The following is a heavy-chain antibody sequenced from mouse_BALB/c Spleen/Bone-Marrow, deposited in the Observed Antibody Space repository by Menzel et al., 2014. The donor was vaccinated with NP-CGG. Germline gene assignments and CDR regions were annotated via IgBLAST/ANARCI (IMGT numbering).Heavy chain of an antibody. CDR2: IWAGGST. Sequence: VQLVESGPGLVAPSHSLSITCTVSEFSLXSYGVHWVRQPPGKGLEWLGVIWAGGSTNYNSALMSRLSISKDNSKSQVFLKMNSLQTDDTAMYYCARGGSSRAWFACWGQGTLVTVSA. V-gene: IGHV2-9*02. CDR1: EFSLXSYG. J-gene: IGHJ3*01. CDR3: ARGGSSRAWFAC. D-gene: IGHD1-1*01.